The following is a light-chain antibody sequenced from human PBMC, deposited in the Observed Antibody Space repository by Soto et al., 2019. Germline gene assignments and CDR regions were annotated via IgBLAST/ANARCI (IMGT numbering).Light chain of an antibody. CDR1: QFVSSR. Sequence: DIVVTQSPATLSASPVERVTLSCRASQFVSSRLAWYQQRPGQVPRLLSYDTSTRAPGISARFSGRGSGTDFTLTISNLQSEDFAIYFCQQRFNWPLTFGQRTRLEIK. CDR2: DTS. V-gene: IGKV3-15*01. J-gene: IGKJ5*01. CDR3: QQRFNWPLT.